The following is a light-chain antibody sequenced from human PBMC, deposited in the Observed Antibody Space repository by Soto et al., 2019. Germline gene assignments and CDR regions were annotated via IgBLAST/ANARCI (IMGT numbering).Light chain of an antibody. V-gene: IGKV3-20*01. CDR1: QSVSSSY. CDR2: GAS. CDR3: QQYGSSPWT. Sequence: EIVLTQSPGTLSLSPRERATLSCMASQSVSSSYLAWYQQKPGQAPRLLIYGASSRATGIPDRFSGSGSGTDFTLTISRLEPEDFAVYYCQQYGSSPWTFGQGTKVDTK. J-gene: IGKJ1*01.